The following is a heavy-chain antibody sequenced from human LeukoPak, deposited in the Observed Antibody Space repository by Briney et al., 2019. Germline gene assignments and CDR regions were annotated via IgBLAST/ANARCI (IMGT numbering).Heavy chain of an antibody. CDR1: GYSFTSYW. CDR2: INPGDSDT. J-gene: IGHJ4*02. V-gene: IGHV5-51*01. Sequence: GESLKISCKGSGYSFTSYWIGWVRQMPGKGLEWLGIINPGDSDTRYSPSFQGLVTISADKSISTANLQWSSLKASDTAMYYCARRIGSGWYDYWGQGTLVTVSS. CDR3: ARRIGSGWYDY. D-gene: IGHD6-19*01.